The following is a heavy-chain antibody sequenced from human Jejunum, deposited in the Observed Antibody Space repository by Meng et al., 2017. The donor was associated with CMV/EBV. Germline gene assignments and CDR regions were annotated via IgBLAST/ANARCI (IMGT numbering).Heavy chain of an antibody. Sequence: VALVVSGVAVIQPGGSLSLPCAAAGFHFSSSYLSWVRQAPGKGREWFSHIYSGGSTYYADSVKGRLTISRDNPKNTLYLQMNTLRAEDTAVYYCARTVGYTYGLDNWGQGTLVTVSS. V-gene: IGHV3-53*01. D-gene: IGHD5-18*01. J-gene: IGHJ4*02. CDR3: ARTVGYTYGLDN. CDR1: GFHFSSSY. CDR2: IYSGGST.